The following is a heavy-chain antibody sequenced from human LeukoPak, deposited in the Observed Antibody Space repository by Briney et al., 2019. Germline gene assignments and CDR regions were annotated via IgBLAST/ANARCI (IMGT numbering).Heavy chain of an antibody. CDR2: IYYSGTA. CDR3: ARLGSTGHIGGTNFDY. D-gene: IGHD1/OR15-1a*01. CDR1: GGSISSSSYY. Sequence: SETLSLTCTVSGGSISSSSYYWRWIRQPPGKGLEWFGSIYYSGTAYYHPSLKSRVTISVDTSKNQFSLRLSSVTAADTAVYYCARLGSTGHIGGTNFDYWGQGTLVTVSS. V-gene: IGHV4-39*01. J-gene: IGHJ4*02.